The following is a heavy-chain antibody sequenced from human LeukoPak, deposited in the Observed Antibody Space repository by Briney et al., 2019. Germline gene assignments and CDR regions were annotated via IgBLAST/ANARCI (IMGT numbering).Heavy chain of an antibody. V-gene: IGHV3-53*04. CDR3: AKDLTNGWGTFDY. D-gene: IGHD3-16*01. CDR1: GFTVTNNY. J-gene: IGHJ4*02. CDR2: IYSDGST. Sequence: GGSLRLSCAASGFTVTNNYINWVRQAPGKGLEWVSVIYSDGSTFYPDSVKGRFTISRHNSKNIVYLQMNSLRTEDTAVYYCAKDLTNGWGTFDYWGQGTLVTVS.